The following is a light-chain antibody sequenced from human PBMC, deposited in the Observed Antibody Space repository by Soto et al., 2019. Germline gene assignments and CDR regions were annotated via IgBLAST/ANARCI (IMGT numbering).Light chain of an antibody. CDR1: SSDVGYYNY. J-gene: IGLJ2*01. Sequence: QSVLTQPASVSGSPGQSITISCTGTSSDVGYYNYVSWYQQHPGKAPKLMIYEVSNRPSGVSNRFSGSKSGNTASLTISGLQAEDEADYYCSSFTSTTTHVVFGGGTKLTVL. CDR2: EVS. CDR3: SSFTSTTTHVV. V-gene: IGLV2-14*01.